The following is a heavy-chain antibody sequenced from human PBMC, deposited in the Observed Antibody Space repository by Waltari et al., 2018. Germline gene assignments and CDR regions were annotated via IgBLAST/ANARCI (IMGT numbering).Heavy chain of an antibody. J-gene: IGHJ6*03. Sequence: VQLVESGGGFVQPGGSLKLSCAASGFTFSGSAMHWVRQAPGKGLEWVAFIRYDGSNKYYADSVKGRFTISRDNSKNTLYLQMNSLRAEDTALYYCAKGADLYYYYYMDVWGKGTTVTVSS. V-gene: IGHV3-30*02. CDR1: GFTFSGSA. D-gene: IGHD6-19*01. CDR3: AKGADLYYYYYMDV. CDR2: IRYDGSNK.